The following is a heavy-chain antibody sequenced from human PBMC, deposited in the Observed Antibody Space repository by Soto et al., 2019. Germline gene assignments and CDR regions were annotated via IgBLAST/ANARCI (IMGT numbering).Heavy chain of an antibody. CDR2: INAGNGNT. D-gene: IGHD6-19*01. Sequence: ASVKVSCEASGYTFTSYAMHWVRQAPGQRLEWMGWINAGNGNTKYSQKFQGRVTITRDTSASTAYMELSSLRSEDTAVYYCAVSSGARIWWFDPWGQGTLVTVSS. CDR3: AVSSGARIWWFDP. J-gene: IGHJ5*02. V-gene: IGHV1-3*01. CDR1: GYTFTSYA.